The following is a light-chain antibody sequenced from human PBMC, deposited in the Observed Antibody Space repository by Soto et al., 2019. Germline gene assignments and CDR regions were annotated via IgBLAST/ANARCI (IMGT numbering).Light chain of an antibody. CDR1: SSDVGGYNY. J-gene: IGLJ1*01. CDR3: CSLTTSHTYV. Sequence: QSVLTQPRSVSGSPGQSVTISCTGISSDVGGYNYVSWYQQHPGKAPKLMIYHVTYRPSGVSNRYSGSKSGNSASLTISGLQADDEADYYCCSLTTSHTYVFGSGTKVTVL. V-gene: IGLV2-11*01. CDR2: HVT.